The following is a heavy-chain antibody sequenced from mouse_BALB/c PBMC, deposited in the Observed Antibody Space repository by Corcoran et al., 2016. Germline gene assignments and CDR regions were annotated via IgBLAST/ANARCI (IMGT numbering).Heavy chain of an antibody. D-gene: IGHD1-2*01. Sequence: QIQLVQSGPELRKPGETVKVSCKASGNTFTNYGMDWVKQAPGKGFKWMGWINTYTGEPTYADDFKGRLAFSLETSASTAYFQINNLKTEETATYVCARRLLLRLPGYSMDYWGEGTSVTVSS. CDR2: INTYTGEP. CDR3: ARRLLLRLPGYSMDY. V-gene: IGHV9-3-1*01. J-gene: IGHJ4*01. CDR1: GNTFTNYG.